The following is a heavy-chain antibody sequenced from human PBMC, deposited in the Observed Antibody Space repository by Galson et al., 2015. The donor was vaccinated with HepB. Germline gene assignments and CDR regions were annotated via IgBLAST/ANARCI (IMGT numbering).Heavy chain of an antibody. CDR2: ISWNSGSI. D-gene: IGHD3-10*01. CDR1: GFTFDDYA. V-gene: IGHV3-9*01. CDR3: GKASSSRNLMVRGADFDY. Sequence: SLRLSCAASGFTFDDYAIHWVRHGPGKGLEWVSGISWNSGSIGYSDSVKGRFTISRDNAKNSVYLQMNSLRAEDTALYYCGKASSSRNLMVRGADFDYWGQGTQVTVSS. J-gene: IGHJ4*02.